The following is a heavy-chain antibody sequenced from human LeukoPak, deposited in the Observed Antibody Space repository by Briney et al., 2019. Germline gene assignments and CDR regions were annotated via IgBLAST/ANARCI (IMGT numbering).Heavy chain of an antibody. V-gene: IGHV4-39*01. D-gene: IGHD4-23*01. Sequence: SETLSLTCTVSGGSISSSSYYWGWIRQPPGKGLEWIGSIYYGGSTYYNPSLKSRVTISVDTSKNQFSLKLSSVTAADTAVYYCARQGTTVAFDYWGQGTLVTVSS. CDR3: ARQGTTVAFDY. CDR1: GGSISSSSYY. J-gene: IGHJ4*02. CDR2: IYYGGST.